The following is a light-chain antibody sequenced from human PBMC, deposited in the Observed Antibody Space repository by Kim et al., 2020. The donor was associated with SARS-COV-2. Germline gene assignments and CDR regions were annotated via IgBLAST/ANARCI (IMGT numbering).Light chain of an antibody. CDR2: GKN. CDR3: NSRDSSGNHVV. V-gene: IGLV3-19*01. Sequence: ALGQTVRITCQGDSLRSYYASWYQQKPGQAPVLVIYGKNNRPSGIPDRFSGSSSGNTASLTITGAQAEYEADYYCNSRDSSGNHVVFGGGTKVTVL. CDR1: SLRSYY. J-gene: IGLJ2*01.